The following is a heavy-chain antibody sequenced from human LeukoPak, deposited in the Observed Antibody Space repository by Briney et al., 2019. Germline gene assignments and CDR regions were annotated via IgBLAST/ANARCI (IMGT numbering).Heavy chain of an antibody. CDR3: AREAYLGVRGAKGLFDY. Sequence: GGSLRLSCAASGFTFSSYAMHWVRQAPGKGLEWVAVISYDGSNKYYADSVKGRFTISRDNSKNTLYLQMNSLRAEDTAVYYCAREAYLGVRGAKGLFDYWGQGTLVTVSS. V-gene: IGHV3-30*14. CDR1: GFTFSSYA. J-gene: IGHJ4*02. CDR2: ISYDGSNK. D-gene: IGHD3-10*01.